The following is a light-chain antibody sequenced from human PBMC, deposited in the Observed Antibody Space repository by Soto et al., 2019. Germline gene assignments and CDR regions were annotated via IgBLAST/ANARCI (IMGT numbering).Light chain of an antibody. Sequence: QSALTQPASVSGSPGQSITISCTGTSSDVGGYNYVSWYQQYPGKAPKLMIYDVSDRPSGVSNRFPGSKSGNTASLTISGIQAEDEAEYHCSSYTRSTTLVVFGGGTKLTVL. CDR2: DVS. CDR3: SSYTRSTTLVV. V-gene: IGLV2-14*01. CDR1: SSDVGGYNY. J-gene: IGLJ2*01.